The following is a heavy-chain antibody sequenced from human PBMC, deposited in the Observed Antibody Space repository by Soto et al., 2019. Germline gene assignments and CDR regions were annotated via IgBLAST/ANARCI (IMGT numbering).Heavy chain of an antibody. D-gene: IGHD1-26*01. V-gene: IGHV4-59*01. CDR3: AKDLSGSYPYYFDY. CDR2: IYYSGST. J-gene: IGHJ4*02. CDR1: GGSISSYY. Sequence: SETLSLTCTVSGGSISSYYWSWIRQPPGKGLEWIGYIYYSGSTNYNPSLKSRVTISVDTSKNQFSLKLSSVTAADTAVYYCAKDLSGSYPYYFDYWGQGTLVTVSS.